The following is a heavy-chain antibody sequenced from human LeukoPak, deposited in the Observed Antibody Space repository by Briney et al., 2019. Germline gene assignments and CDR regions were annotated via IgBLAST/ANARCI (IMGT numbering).Heavy chain of an antibody. CDR3: ARDLGGDYVDWFDP. D-gene: IGHD4-17*01. CDR1: GFTFSSYG. Sequence: GGSLRLSCAASGFTFSSYGMHWVRQAPGKGLEWVAFIRYDGSNKYYADSVKGRFTISRDNSKNTLYLQMNSLRAEDTAVYYCARDLGGDYVDWFDPWGQGTLVTVSS. V-gene: IGHV3-30*02. J-gene: IGHJ5*02. CDR2: IRYDGSNK.